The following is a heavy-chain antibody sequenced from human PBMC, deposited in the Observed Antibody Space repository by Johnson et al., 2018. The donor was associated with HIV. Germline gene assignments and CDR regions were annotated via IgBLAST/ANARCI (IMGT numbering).Heavy chain of an antibody. J-gene: IGHJ3*02. Sequence: VQLVESGGGVVQPGRSLRLSCAASGFTFSNYAMHWVRQVPGKGLEWVSGINWNGGSTGYADSVKGRFTISRDNAKNSLYLQMISLRAEDTALYYCARVRAEGWERGAFDIWGQGTMVTVSS. D-gene: IGHD1-26*01. CDR2: INWNGGST. CDR3: ARVRAEGWERGAFDI. V-gene: IGHV3-20*04. CDR1: GFTFSNYA.